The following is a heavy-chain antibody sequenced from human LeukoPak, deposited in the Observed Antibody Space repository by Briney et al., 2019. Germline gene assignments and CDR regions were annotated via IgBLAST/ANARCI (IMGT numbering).Heavy chain of an antibody. J-gene: IGHJ6*03. D-gene: IGHD3-16*01. CDR1: GFTFSTYG. CDR3: AKEGGDAYYYYYMDV. Sequence: PGGSLRLSCAASGFTFSTYGMHWVRQAPGKGLEWVAFIQYDGRNEYYADSVKGRFTISRDNSKNTLYLQMNSLRAEDTAVYYCAKEGGDAYYYYYMDVWGKGTTVTVSS. V-gene: IGHV3-30*02. CDR2: IQYDGRNE.